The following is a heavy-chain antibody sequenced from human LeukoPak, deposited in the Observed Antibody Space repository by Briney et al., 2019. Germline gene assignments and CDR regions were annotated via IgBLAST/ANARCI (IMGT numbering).Heavy chain of an antibody. Sequence: PSETLSLTCAVYGGSFSGYYWSWIRQPPGKGLEWIGEINHSGSTSYNPSLKSRVTISVDTSKNQFSLKLSSVTAADTAVYYCARPVAGAFVYWGQGTLVTVSS. J-gene: IGHJ4*02. V-gene: IGHV4-34*01. CDR1: GGSFSGYY. CDR3: ARPVAGAFVY. CDR2: INHSGST. D-gene: IGHD2-15*01.